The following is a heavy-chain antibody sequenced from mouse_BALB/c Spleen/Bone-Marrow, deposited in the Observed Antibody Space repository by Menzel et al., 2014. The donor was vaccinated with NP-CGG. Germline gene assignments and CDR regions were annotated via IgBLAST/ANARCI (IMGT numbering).Heavy chain of an antibody. Sequence: QVQLKESGAELVRPGTSVKVSCKASGYAFTNYLIEWVKQRPGQGLEWIGVINPGSGGTNYNEKFKGKATLTADKSSSTAYMQPSSLTSDDSAVYFCARSGYYGSSYYFDYWGQGTTLTVSS. V-gene: IGHV1-54*01. J-gene: IGHJ2*01. CDR2: INPGSGGT. CDR1: GYAFTNYL. D-gene: IGHD1-1*01. CDR3: ARSGYYGSSYYFDY.